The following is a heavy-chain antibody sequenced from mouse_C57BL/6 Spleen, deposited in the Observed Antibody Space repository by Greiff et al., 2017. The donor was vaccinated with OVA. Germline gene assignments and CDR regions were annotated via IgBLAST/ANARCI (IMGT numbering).Heavy chain of an antibody. V-gene: IGHV1-39*01. CDR1: GYSFTDYN. D-gene: IGHD1-1*01. CDR3: AREVTTVVDYAMDY. Sequence: EVKLMESGPELVKPGASVKISCKASGYSFTDYNMNWVKQSNGKSLEWIGVINPNYGTTSYNQKFKGKATLTVDQSSSTAYMQLNSLTSEDSAVYYCAREVTTVVDYAMDYWGQGTSVTVSS. J-gene: IGHJ4*01. CDR2: INPNYGTT.